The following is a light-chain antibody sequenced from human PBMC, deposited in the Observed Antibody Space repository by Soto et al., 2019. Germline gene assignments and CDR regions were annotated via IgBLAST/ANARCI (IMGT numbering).Light chain of an antibody. J-gene: IGKJ1*01. CDR3: QRYNSAPRT. Sequence: EIQMTQSPSSLSASVGDRVTITCRASQGSSHYLAWYQQKPGKPPTLLMYGASTLQSGVPSRFSGSGSGTDFTLTISSLQPEDVAVSYCQRYNSAPRTFGQGTKVEIK. CDR2: GAS. V-gene: IGKV1-27*01. CDR1: QGSSHY.